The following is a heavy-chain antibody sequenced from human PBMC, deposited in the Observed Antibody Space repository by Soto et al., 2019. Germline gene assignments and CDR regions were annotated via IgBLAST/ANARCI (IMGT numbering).Heavy chain of an antibody. CDR3: ARGNKGDYDFWSGNNWFDP. D-gene: IGHD3-3*01. J-gene: IGHJ5*02. V-gene: IGHV4-31*03. CDR1: GGSISSGGYY. Sequence: QVQLQESGPGLVKPSQTLSLTCTVSGGSISSGGYYWSWIRQHPGKGLEWIGYIYYSGSTYYNPSLKSRVTISVDTSKNQFSLKLSSVTAADTAVDYCARGNKGDYDFWSGNNWFDPWGQGTLVTVSS. CDR2: IYYSGST.